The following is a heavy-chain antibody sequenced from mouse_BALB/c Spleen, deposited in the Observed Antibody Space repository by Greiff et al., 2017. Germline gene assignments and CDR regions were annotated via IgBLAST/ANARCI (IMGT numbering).Heavy chain of an antibody. J-gene: IGHJ2*01. D-gene: IGHD2-1*01. CDR1: GYSFTSYW. V-gene: IGHV1S126*01. Sequence: QVQLKQSGPQLVRPGASVKISCKASGYSFTSYWMHWVKQRPGQGLEWIGMIDPSDSETRLNQKFKDKATLTVDKSSSTAYMQLSSPTSEDSAVYYCARSTAYYGNYYWGQGTTLTVSS. CDR3: ARSTAYYGNYY. CDR2: IDPSDSET.